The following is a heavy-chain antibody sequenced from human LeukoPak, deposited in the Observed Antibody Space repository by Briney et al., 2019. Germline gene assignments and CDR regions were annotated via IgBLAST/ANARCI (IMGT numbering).Heavy chain of an antibody. Sequence: GGSLRLSCSASGFTFSSYAMHWVRQAPGKELECVSAISSNGGSTYYADSVKGRFTISRDNSKNTLYLQMSSVRAEDTAVYYCATAAYDSGSYIVNHDYWGQGTLVTVSS. J-gene: IGHJ4*02. CDR3: ATAAYDSGSYIVNHDY. CDR1: GFTFSSYA. V-gene: IGHV3-64D*06. CDR2: ISSNGGST. D-gene: IGHD3-22*01.